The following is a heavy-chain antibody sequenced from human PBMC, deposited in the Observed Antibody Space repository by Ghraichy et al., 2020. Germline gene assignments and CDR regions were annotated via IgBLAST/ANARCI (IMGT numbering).Heavy chain of an antibody. CDR1: GFTFSSYA. V-gene: IGHV3-23*01. CDR2: ISNSGDRT. CDR3: AKDGSVGYSYGFLVY. Sequence: GSLRLSCAASGFTFSSYAMSWVRQAPGKGLEWVSAISNSGDRTFYADSVKGRFTISRDNSKSTLYLQMNSLRAEDTAVYYCAKDGSVGYSYGFLVYWGQGTLVTVSS. D-gene: IGHD5-18*01. J-gene: IGHJ4*02.